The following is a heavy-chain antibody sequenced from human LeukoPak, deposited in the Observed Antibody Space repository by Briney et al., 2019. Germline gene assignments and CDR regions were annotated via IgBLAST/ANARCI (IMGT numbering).Heavy chain of an antibody. J-gene: IGHJ5*02. D-gene: IGHD4-17*01. CDR1: GGSIKDYY. Sequence: SETLTLTCTVSGGSIKDYYWAWIRQAPGEGLVWIGYITNSGNTNYNPSLKSRVTMFVDTSKNQFSLKQTSLTTADTASFYCSRVVRGAVTFIWFGPWGEGTLVTVSS. V-gene: IGHV4-4*08. CDR3: SRVVRGAVTFIWFGP. CDR2: ITNSGNT.